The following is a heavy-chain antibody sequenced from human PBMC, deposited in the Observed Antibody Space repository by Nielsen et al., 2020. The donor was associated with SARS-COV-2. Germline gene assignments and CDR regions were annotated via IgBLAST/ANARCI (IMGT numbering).Heavy chain of an antibody. V-gene: IGHV3-7*01. CDR1: GFTFANHW. CDR3: ARDSSGSYYLPDY. D-gene: IGHD3-10*01. J-gene: IGHJ4*02. Sequence: GESLKISCAASGFTFANHWMTWVRQAPGKGLEWVANIKQDGSEKYFVDSVQGRFTISRDNSKNTLYLQMNSLRAEDTAVYYCARDSSGSYYLPDYWGQGTLVTVSS. CDR2: IKQDGSEK.